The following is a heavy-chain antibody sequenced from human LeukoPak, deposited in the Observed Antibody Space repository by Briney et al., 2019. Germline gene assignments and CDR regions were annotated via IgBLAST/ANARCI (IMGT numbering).Heavy chain of an antibody. J-gene: IGHJ6*03. Sequence: SETLSLTCAVSGYSISSGYYWGWIRQPPGKGLEWIGSIYHSGSTYYNPSLKSRVTISVDTSKNQFSLKLSSVTAADTAVYYCVRTRFLLNYMDVWGKGTTVTVSS. V-gene: IGHV4-38-2*01. D-gene: IGHD3-3*01. CDR2: IYHSGST. CDR3: VRTRFLLNYMDV. CDR1: GYSISSGYY.